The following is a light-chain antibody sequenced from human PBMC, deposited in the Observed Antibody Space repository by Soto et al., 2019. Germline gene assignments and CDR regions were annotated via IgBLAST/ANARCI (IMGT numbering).Light chain of an antibody. CDR2: GAS. Sequence: IVLTQSPGTLSLSPGERATLSCRASQSVTSRYLAWYQQKPGQAPRLLIFGASIRDTGIPDRFSGSGSGTDFTLTISSLQSEDFAVYYCQQYGSSPLITFGQGTRLEIK. CDR1: QSVTSRY. V-gene: IGKV3-20*01. CDR3: QQYGSSPLIT. J-gene: IGKJ5*01.